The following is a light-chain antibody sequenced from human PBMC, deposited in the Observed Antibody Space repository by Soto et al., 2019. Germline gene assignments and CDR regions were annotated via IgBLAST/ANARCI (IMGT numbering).Light chain of an antibody. Sequence: EIVMTQSPATLSVSPGERATLSCRASQSVSSNLAWYQHKPGQAPRLLIYAISTRATGIPARFSGSGSGTEFTLTISSLQSEDFAVYYCQQHNDWPLTFGHGTRV. CDR2: AIS. CDR3: QQHNDWPLT. J-gene: IGKJ5*01. V-gene: IGKV3D-15*01. CDR1: QSVSSN.